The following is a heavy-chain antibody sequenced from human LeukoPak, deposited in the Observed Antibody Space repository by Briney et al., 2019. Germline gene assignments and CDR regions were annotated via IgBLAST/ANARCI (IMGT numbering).Heavy chain of an antibody. CDR3: ASLSGYDYRFDY. J-gene: IGHJ4*02. D-gene: IGHD5-12*01. CDR1: GYTFTGYY. Sequence: SVKVSCKASGYTFTGYYMHWVRQAPGQGLEWMGGIIPIFGTANYAQKFQGRVTIAADESTSTAYMELSSLRSEDTAVYYCASLSGYDYRFDYWGQGTLVTVSS. CDR2: IIPIFGTA. V-gene: IGHV1-69*13.